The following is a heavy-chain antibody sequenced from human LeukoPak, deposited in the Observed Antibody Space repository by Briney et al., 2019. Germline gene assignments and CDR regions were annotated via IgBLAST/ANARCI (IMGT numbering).Heavy chain of an antibody. CDR2: IDGDGRIA. Sequence: GGSLRLSCAASGFTFSSYWMHWVRQVPGQGLVWVSHIDGDGRIAHYGDSVKGRFTISRDNAKNTVYLQMDSLRAEDTAVYYCARDSPRAGPWGQGILVIVSS. D-gene: IGHD3-10*01. V-gene: IGHV3-74*01. CDR3: ARDSPRAGP. CDR1: GFTFSSYW. J-gene: IGHJ5*02.